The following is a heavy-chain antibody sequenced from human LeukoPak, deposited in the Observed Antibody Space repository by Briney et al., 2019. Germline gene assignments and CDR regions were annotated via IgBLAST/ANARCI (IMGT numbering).Heavy chain of an antibody. CDR1: GYIFTSCS. Sequence: GESLKISCKGSGYIFTSCSIDWVRQMPGKGLEWMGIIYPGDSDTRYSPSFQGQVTISADKSISTAYLQWSSLKASDTAMYYCARLTVRGYYDSSGYPSDAFDIWGQGTMVTVSS. CDR3: ARLTVRGYYDSSGYPSDAFDI. V-gene: IGHV5-51*01. J-gene: IGHJ3*02. CDR2: IYPGDSDT. D-gene: IGHD3-22*01.